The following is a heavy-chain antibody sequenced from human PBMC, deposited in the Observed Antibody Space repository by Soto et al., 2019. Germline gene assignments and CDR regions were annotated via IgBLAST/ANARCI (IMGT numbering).Heavy chain of an antibody. D-gene: IGHD3-22*01. CDR3: ARPDYYDSSGYLDTRAFFDY. CDR1: GFTFSDYY. V-gene: IGHV3-11*01. CDR2: ISSSVSTI. J-gene: IGHJ4*02. Sequence: GSLRLSCAASGFTFSDYYMSWIRQAPGKGLEWASYISSSVSTIYYADSVKGRFTISRDNAKNSLYLQMNSLRAEDTAVYYCARPDYYDSSGYLDTRAFFDYWGQGTLVTVSS.